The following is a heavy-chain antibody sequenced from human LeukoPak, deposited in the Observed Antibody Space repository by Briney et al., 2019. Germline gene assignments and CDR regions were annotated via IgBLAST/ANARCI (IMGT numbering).Heavy chain of an antibody. V-gene: IGHV4-34*01. J-gene: IGHJ6*03. D-gene: IGHD3-10*01. CDR2: INHSGST. Sequence: SETLSLTCTVSGGSISSYYWSWIRQPPGKGLEWIGEINHSGSTNYNPSLKSRVTISVDTSKNQFSLKLSSVTAADTAVYYCARVGMVRGVKRYYYYMDVWGKGTTVTISS. CDR1: GGSISSYY. CDR3: ARVGMVRGVKRYYYYMDV.